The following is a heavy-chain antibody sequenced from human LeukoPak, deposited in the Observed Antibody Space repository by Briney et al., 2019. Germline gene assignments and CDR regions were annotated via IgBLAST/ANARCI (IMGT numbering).Heavy chain of an antibody. CDR2: IYHSGST. D-gene: IGHD3-22*01. CDR1: GGSISSSNW. V-gene: IGHV4-4*02. Sequence: SGTLSLTCAVSGGSISSSNWWSWVRQPPGKGLEWIGEIYHSGSTNYNPSLKSRVTISVDKSKNQFSLKLSSVTAADTAVYYCARDGPNYDSSLECWGQGTLVTVSS. CDR3: ARDGPNYDSSLEC. J-gene: IGHJ4*02.